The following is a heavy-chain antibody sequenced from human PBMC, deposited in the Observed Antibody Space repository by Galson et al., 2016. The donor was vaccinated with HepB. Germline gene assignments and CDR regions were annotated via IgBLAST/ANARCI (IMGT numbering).Heavy chain of an antibody. J-gene: IGHJ4*02. V-gene: IGHV3-30*01. CDR3: ASALWFRESVHT. D-gene: IGHD3-10*01. Sequence: SLRLSCAASGLTLNNYGMHWVRQAPGKGLQWVAVISYDGSSKFYADSVKGRFAISRDNSKNTLYLQMNSLTVEDTGVYFCASALWFRESVHTWGQGTLVTVSS. CDR1: GLTLNNYG. CDR2: ISYDGSSK.